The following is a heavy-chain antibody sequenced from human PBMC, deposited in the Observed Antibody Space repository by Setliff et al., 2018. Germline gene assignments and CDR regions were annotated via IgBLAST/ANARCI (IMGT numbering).Heavy chain of an antibody. V-gene: IGHV4-39*07. CDR2: IYYSGST. D-gene: IGHD6-19*01. CDR1: GGSISSSSYY. CDR3: ARENRYSSGWYSYYYGMDV. Sequence: SETLSLTCTVSGGSISSSSYYWGWIRQPPGKGLEWIGSIYYSGSTYYNPSLKSRVTISVDTSKNQFSLKVSSVTAADTAVYYCARENRYSSGWYSYYYGMDVWGQGTSVTVSS. J-gene: IGHJ6*02.